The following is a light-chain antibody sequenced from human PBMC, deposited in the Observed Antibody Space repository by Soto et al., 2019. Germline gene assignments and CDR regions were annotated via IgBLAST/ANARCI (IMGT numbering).Light chain of an antibody. J-gene: IGKJ3*01. V-gene: IGKV1-39*01. CDR2: DAA. CDR3: QQTYSAPFT. Sequence: DIQMTQSPYSLSAAVGDRVTIACRASQNINTYLNWYQQKPGKAPNLLIFDAASLQSGVPSRFSGGESRTDFALTITSLQPEDFATYYCQQTYSAPFTFGPGTKVDIK. CDR1: QNINTY.